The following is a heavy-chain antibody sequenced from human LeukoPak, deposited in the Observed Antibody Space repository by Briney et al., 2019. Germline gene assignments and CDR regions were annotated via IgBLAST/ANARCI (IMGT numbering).Heavy chain of an antibody. CDR2: ISSSSSYI. CDR1: GFTFSSYS. Sequence: GGSLRLSCAASGFTFSSYSMNWVRQAPGKGLEWVSSISSSSSYIYYADSVKGRFTISRDNAKNSLYLQMNSLRAEDTAVYYCAFDYGDYGPPGYWGQGTLVTVSS. CDR3: AFDYGDYGPPGY. V-gene: IGHV3-21*01. J-gene: IGHJ4*02. D-gene: IGHD4-17*01.